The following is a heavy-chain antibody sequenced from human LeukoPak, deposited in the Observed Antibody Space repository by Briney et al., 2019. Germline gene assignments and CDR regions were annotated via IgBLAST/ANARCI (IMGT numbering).Heavy chain of an antibody. J-gene: IGHJ4*02. D-gene: IGHD3-9*01. V-gene: IGHV3-23*01. Sequence: PGGSLRLSCPALEFTFSSYAMSWFGKAQGKGLDWFSAISGSGGSTYYADSVKGRFTISRDNSKNTLYLQMNSLRAEDTAVYYCATKRDILTGYLPFDYWGQGTLVTVSS. CDR3: ATKRDILTGYLPFDY. CDR2: ISGSGGST. CDR1: EFTFSSYA.